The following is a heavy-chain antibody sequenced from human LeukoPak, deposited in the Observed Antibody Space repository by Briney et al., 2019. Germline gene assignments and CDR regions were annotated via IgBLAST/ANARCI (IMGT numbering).Heavy chain of an antibody. J-gene: IGHJ4*02. V-gene: IGHV3-23*01. Sequence: GGSLRLSCAASGFPFSTYAMNWVRQAPGKGLEWVSVVTGSGGFTQYADSVKGRFTISRDNSKNTVYLQMNSLRVEDTALYYCVRSLDYWGQGTLVTVSS. CDR3: VRSLDY. CDR1: GFPFSTYA. CDR2: VTGSGGFT.